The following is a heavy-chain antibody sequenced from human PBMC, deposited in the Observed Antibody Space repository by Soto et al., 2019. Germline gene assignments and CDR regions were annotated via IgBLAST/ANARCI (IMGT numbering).Heavy chain of an antibody. D-gene: IGHD6-6*01. CDR3: AIPAYSSSIYYYYGMDV. Sequence: EVQLVESGGGLVQPGGSLRLSCAASGFTVSSNYMSWVRQAPGKGLEWVSVIYSGGSTYYADSVKGRFTISRHNSKNTLYLQMNSLRAEDTAGYYCAIPAYSSSIYYYYGMDVGGQGITVTVSS. CDR1: GFTVSSNY. CDR2: IYSGGST. J-gene: IGHJ6*02. V-gene: IGHV3-53*04.